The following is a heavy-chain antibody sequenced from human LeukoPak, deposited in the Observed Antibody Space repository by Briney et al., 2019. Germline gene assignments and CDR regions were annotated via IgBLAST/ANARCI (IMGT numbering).Heavy chain of an antibody. V-gene: IGHV3-30*02. J-gene: IGHJ6*03. CDR1: GFTFSSYG. Sequence: QAGGSLRLSCAASGFTFSSYGMHWVRQAPGKGLEWVTLIRYDGSNKYYADSVKGRFTIPRDNSKKILYLQMNSLRAEDTAVYYCAKDGNIAAAGTYYYYMDVWGRGTTVTVSS. D-gene: IGHD6-13*01. CDR3: AKDGNIAAAGTYYYYMDV. CDR2: IRYDGSNK.